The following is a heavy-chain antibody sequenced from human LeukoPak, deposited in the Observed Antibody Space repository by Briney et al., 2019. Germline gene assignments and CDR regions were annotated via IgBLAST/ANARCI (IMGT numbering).Heavy chain of an antibody. D-gene: IGHD2-2*01. Sequence: GGSLRLSCAASGFTFSSYAMSWVRQAPGEGLEWVSAISGSGGSTYYADSVKGRFTISRDNSKNTLYLQMNSLRAEDTAVYYCAKDPRIRYCSSTSCPLNWFDPWGQGTLVTVSS. CDR3: AKDPRIRYCSSTSCPLNWFDP. CDR2: ISGSGGST. V-gene: IGHV3-23*01. J-gene: IGHJ5*02. CDR1: GFTFSSYA.